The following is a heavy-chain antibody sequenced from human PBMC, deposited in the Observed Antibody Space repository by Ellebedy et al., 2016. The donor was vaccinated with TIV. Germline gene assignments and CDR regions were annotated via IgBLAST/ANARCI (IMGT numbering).Heavy chain of an antibody. CDR3: ARGLGDYYDSSGYYYDLGADSDAFDI. Sequence: GESLKISCAASGFTFSSYGMHWVRQAPGKGLEWVAVIWYDGSNKYYADSVKGRFTISRDNSKNTLYLQMNSLRAEDTAVYYCARGLGDYYDSSGYYYDLGADSDAFDIWGQGTMVTVSS. CDR2: IWYDGSNK. V-gene: IGHV3-33*08. J-gene: IGHJ3*02. CDR1: GFTFSSYG. D-gene: IGHD3-22*01.